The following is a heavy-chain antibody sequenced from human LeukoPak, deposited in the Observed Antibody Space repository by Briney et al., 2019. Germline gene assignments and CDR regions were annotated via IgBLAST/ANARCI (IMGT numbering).Heavy chain of an antibody. CDR3: ARHESMGKSKGRPNYYDSSGPNDY. Sequence: SETLSLTCTVSGGSISSSSYYWGWIRQPPGKGLEWIGSIYYSGSTYYNPSLKSRVTISVDTSKNQFSLKLSSVTAADTAVYYCARHESMGKSKGRPNYYDSSGPNDYWGQGTLVTVSS. D-gene: IGHD3-22*01. CDR1: GGSISSSSYY. V-gene: IGHV4-39*01. CDR2: IYYSGST. J-gene: IGHJ4*02.